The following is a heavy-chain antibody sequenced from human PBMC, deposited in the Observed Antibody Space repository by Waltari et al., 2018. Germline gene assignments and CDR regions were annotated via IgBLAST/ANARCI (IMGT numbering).Heavy chain of an antibody. CDR3: SRSLDY. V-gene: IGHV3-21*04. CDR2: ISNTGETV. J-gene: IGHJ4*02. Sequence: EVQLVESGGGLVQPGGSLRLYWAASGLTFATDVIHWVRQAPGKGLEWVSSISNTGETVYYADSLKGRFTLSRDNAKNSLSLQMSSLRVEDTAVYYCSRSLDYWCQGVLVAVAS. CDR1: GLTFATDV.